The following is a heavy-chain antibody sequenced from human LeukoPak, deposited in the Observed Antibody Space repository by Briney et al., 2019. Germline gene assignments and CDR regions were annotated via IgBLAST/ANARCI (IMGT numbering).Heavy chain of an antibody. CDR1: GGTFSSYA. V-gene: IGHV1-69*13. CDR2: IIPIFGTA. J-gene: IGHJ5*02. D-gene: IGHD3-22*01. Sequence: ASVKVSCKASGGTFSSYAISWVRQAPGQGLEWMGGIIPIFGTANYAQKFQGRATITADESTSTAYMELSSLRSEDTAVYYCARVYYYDSSGYYFRWFDPWGQGTLVTVSS. CDR3: ARVYYYDSSGYYFRWFDP.